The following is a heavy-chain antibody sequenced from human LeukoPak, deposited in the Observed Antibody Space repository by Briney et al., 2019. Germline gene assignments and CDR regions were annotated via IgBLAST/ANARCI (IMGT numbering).Heavy chain of an antibody. CDR2: IKSKTDGGTT. J-gene: IGHJ6*02. CDR1: GFTFSNAW. D-gene: IGHD3-10*01. Sequence: PGGSLRLSCAASGFTFSNAWMSWVRQAPGKGLEWVGRIKSKTDGGTTDYTAPVKGGFTISRDDSKNTLYLQMNSLKTEDTAVYYCTTGPFDYYGSASYLANGMDVWGQGTTVTVSS. V-gene: IGHV3-15*01. CDR3: TTGPFDYYGSASYLANGMDV.